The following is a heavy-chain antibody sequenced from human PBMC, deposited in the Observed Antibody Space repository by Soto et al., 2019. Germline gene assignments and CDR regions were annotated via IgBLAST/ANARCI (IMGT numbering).Heavy chain of an antibody. J-gene: IGHJ6*02. CDR3: ARAQNTVTTPYYYYGMDV. Sequence: AASVKVSCKASGYTFTGYYMHWVRQAPGQGLEWMGWINPNSGGTNYAQKFQGWVTMTRDTSISTAYMELSRLRSDDTAVYYCARAQNTVTTPYYYYGMDVWGQGTTVTVSS. D-gene: IGHD4-4*01. CDR2: INPNSGGT. V-gene: IGHV1-2*04. CDR1: GYTFTGYY.